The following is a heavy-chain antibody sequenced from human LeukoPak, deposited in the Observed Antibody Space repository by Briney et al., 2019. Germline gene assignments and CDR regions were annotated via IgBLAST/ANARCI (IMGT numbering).Heavy chain of an antibody. CDR3: AAGIIAAAGTYYFDY. CDR2: INHSGST. J-gene: IGHJ4*02. D-gene: IGHD6-13*01. CDR1: GGSFSGYY. V-gene: IGHV4-34*01. Sequence: SGTLSLTCAVYGGSFSGYYWSWIRQPPGKGLEWIGEINHSGSTNYNPSLKSRVTISVDTSKNQFSLKLSSVTAADTAVYYCAAGIIAAAGTYYFDYWGQGTLVTVSS.